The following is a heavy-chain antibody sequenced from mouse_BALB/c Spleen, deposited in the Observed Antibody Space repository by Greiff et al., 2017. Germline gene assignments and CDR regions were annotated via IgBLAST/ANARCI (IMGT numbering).Heavy chain of an antibody. V-gene: IGHV1-15*01. CDR2: IDPETGGT. J-gene: IGHJ1*01. CDR3: TRAFYYYGSGGYFDV. Sequence: QVQLKESGAELVRPGASVTLSCKASGYTFTDYEMHWVEQTPVHGLEWIGAIDPETGGTAYNQKFKGKATLTADKSSSTAYMELRSLTSEDSAVYYCTRAFYYYGSGGYFDVWGAGTTVTVSS. CDR1: GYTFTDYE. D-gene: IGHD1-1*01.